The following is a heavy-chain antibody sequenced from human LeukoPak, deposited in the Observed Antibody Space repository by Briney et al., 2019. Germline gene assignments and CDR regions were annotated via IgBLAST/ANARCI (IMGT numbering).Heavy chain of an antibody. CDR3: ARDFGVVMPLYYFDY. Sequence: SETLSLTCTVSGGSISSGDYYWSWIRQPPGKGLEWIGYIYYSGSTYYNPSLKSRVTISVDTSKNQFSLKLSSVTAADTAVCYCARDFGVVMPLYYFDYWGQGTLVTVSS. CDR1: GGSISSGDYY. D-gene: IGHD3-3*01. V-gene: IGHV4-30-4*01. J-gene: IGHJ4*02. CDR2: IYYSGST.